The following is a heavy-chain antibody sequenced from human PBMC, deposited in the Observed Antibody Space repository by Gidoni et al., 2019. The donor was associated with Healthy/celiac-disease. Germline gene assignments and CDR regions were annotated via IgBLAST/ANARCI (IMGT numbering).Heavy chain of an antibody. Sequence: QVQLVQSGAEVKKPGASVTVSCKASGYTFTSYYMHWVRQAPGQGLEWMGIINPSGGSTSYAQKFQGRVTMTRDTSTSTVYMELSSLRSEDTAVYYCATASGSYCGGDCYPDDAFDIWGQGTMVTVSS. CDR2: INPSGGST. J-gene: IGHJ3*02. V-gene: IGHV1-46*01. D-gene: IGHD2-21*02. CDR1: GYTFTSYY. CDR3: ATASGSYCGGDCYPDDAFDI.